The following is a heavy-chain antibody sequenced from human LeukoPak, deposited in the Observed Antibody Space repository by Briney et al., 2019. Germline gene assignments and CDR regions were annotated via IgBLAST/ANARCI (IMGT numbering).Heavy chain of an antibody. V-gene: IGHV3-9*03. Sequence: PGRSLRLSCAASGFTFDDYAMHWVRHAPGKGLEWVSGISWNSGSIGYADSVKGRFTISRDNAKNSLYLQMNSLRAEDMALYYCAKDYSRSGLSSFDYWGQGTLVTVSS. CDR2: ISWNSGSI. D-gene: IGHD1-26*01. CDR3: AKDYSRSGLSSFDY. J-gene: IGHJ4*02. CDR1: GFTFDDYA.